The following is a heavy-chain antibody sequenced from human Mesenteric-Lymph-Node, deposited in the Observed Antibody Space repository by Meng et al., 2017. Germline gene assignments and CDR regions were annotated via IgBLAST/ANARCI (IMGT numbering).Heavy chain of an antibody. D-gene: IGHD4-17*01. Sequence: GGSLRLSCAASGFTVSSNYMSWVRQAPGKGLEWVSVIYSGGSTYYADSVKGRFTISRDDSKNTLYLQMNSLRGEDMAVYYCAGGFFFYGEIDYWGQGTLVTVSS. CDR3: AGGFFFYGEIDY. CDR2: IYSGGST. J-gene: IGHJ4*02. V-gene: IGHV3-66*02. CDR1: GFTVSSNY.